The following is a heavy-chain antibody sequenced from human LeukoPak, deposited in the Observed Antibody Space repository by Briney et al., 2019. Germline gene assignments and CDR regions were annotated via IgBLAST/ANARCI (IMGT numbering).Heavy chain of an antibody. D-gene: IGHD2-8*01. CDR2: IYPDDSDT. J-gene: IGHJ6*03. V-gene: IGHV5-51*01. CDR3: ARHGHCTNGVCYSSYYYYMDV. Sequence: GESLKISCKGSGYSFTSYWIGWVRQMPGKGLEWMGIIYPDDSDTRYSPSFEGQVIISVDKSIRTAYLQWSSLKASDTATYYCARHGHCTNGVCYSSYYYYMDVWGKGTTVTVSS. CDR1: GYSFTSYW.